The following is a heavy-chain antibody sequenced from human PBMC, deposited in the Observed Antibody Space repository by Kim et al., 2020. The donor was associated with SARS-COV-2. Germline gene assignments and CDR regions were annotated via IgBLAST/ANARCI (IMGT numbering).Heavy chain of an antibody. CDR3: ARMGVDITIFGVVYNWFDP. D-gene: IGHD3-3*01. V-gene: IGHV1-18*01. Sequence: ASVKVSCKASGYTFTSYGISWVRQAPGQGLEWMGWISAYNGNTNYAQKLQGRVTMTTDTSTSTAYMELRSLRSDDTAVYYCARMGVDITIFGVVYNWFDPWGQGTLVTVSS. J-gene: IGHJ5*02. CDR2: ISAYNGNT. CDR1: GYTFTSYG.